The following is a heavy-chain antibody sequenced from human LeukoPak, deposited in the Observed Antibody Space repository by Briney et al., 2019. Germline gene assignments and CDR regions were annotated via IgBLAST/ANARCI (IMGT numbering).Heavy chain of an antibody. D-gene: IGHD3-16*01. CDR2: IVVGSGNT. CDR3: ARVRWGGLYYFDY. J-gene: IGHJ4*02. V-gene: IGHV1-58*02. CDR1: GFTFTSSA. Sequence: GASVKVSCKASGFTFTSSAMQWVRQARGQRLEWIGWIVVGSGNTNYAQKFQERVTITRDMSTSTAYMELSSLRSEDTAVYYCARVRWGGLYYFDYWGQGTLVTVSS.